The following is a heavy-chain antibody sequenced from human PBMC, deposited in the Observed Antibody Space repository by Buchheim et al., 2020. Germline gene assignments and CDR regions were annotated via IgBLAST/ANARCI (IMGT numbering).Heavy chain of an antibody. CDR2: IYTSGST. Sequence: QVQLQESGPGLVKPSQTLSLTCTVSGGSISSGSYYWSWIRQPAGKGLEWIGRIYTSGSTNYNPSLKSRVTISVDTSKTQFSLKLSSVTAADTAVYYCARGPTYDSSGYSLGLWGQGTL. CDR1: GGSISSGSYY. J-gene: IGHJ4*02. V-gene: IGHV4-61*02. D-gene: IGHD3-22*01. CDR3: ARGPTYDSSGYSLGL.